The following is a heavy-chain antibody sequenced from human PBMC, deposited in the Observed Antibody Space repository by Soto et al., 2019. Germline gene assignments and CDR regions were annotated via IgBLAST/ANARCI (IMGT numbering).Heavy chain of an antibody. CDR3: ARGQYYYGSGSLTDY. Sequence: PSETLSLTCAVSGYSIVSGYYWGVIRQPPGKGLEWIGSIYHSGSTYYNPSLKSRVTISVDTSKNRFSLKLSSVTAADTAVYYCARGQYYYGSGSLTDYWGQGTLVTVSS. CDR2: IYHSGST. CDR1: GYSIVSGYY. D-gene: IGHD3-10*01. J-gene: IGHJ4*02. V-gene: IGHV4-38-2*01.